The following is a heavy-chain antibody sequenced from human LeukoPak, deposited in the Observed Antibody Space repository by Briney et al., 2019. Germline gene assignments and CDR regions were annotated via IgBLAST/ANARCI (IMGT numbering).Heavy chain of an antibody. D-gene: IGHD6-13*01. Sequence: GGSLRLSCAASGFTFSSYAMSWVRQAPGKGLEWVSAISGSGGSTYYADSVKGRFTISRDNSKNTLYLQMNSLRADDTAVYYCARAIAAAGFYFDYWGQGTLVTVSS. J-gene: IGHJ4*02. CDR3: ARAIAAAGFYFDY. CDR2: ISGSGGST. V-gene: IGHV3-23*01. CDR1: GFTFSSYA.